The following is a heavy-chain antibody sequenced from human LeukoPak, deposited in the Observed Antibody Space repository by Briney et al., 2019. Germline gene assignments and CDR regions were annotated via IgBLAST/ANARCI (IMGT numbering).Heavy chain of an antibody. CDR2: IRSKANSYAT. D-gene: IGHD3-22*01. J-gene: IGHJ4*02. Sequence: PGGSLRLSCAASGFTFSGSAMHWVRQASGKGLEWVGRIRSKANSYATAYAASVKGRFTISRDDSKNTAYLQMNSLKTEDTAVYYCTRGALGDSSGYYYYYWGQGTLVTVSS. V-gene: IGHV3-73*01. CDR1: GFTFSGSA. CDR3: TRGALGDSSGYYYYY.